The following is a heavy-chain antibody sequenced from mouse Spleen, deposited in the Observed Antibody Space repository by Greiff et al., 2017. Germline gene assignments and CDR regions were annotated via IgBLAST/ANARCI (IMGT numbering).Heavy chain of an antibody. Sequence: EVNVVESGGGLVKPGGSLKLSCAASGFTFSSYAMSWVRQTPEKRLEWVATISDGGSYTYYPDNVKGRFTISRDNAKNNLYLQMSHLKSEDTAMYYCARDLGQLGPFAYWGQGTLVTVSA. J-gene: IGHJ3*01. D-gene: IGHD4-1*02. V-gene: IGHV5-4*01. CDR1: GFTFSSYA. CDR2: ISDGGSYT. CDR3: ARDLGQLGPFAY.